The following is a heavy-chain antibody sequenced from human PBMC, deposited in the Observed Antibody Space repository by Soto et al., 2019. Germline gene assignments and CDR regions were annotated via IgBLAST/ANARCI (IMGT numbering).Heavy chain of an antibody. CDR1: GGSISSGDYY. D-gene: IGHD5-12*01. CDR3: ARGTRGYDS. V-gene: IGHV4-30-4*01. CDR2: ISYSGTT. J-gene: IGHJ5*01. Sequence: QVQLQESGPRLVKPSQTLSLTCSVSGGSISSGDYYWSWVRQPPGKGLEFIGSISYSGTTSYTPSLERRTSTLGDAYKNQFSLRPPSWTTAETAVYYFARGTRGYDSGGQGALVPVS.